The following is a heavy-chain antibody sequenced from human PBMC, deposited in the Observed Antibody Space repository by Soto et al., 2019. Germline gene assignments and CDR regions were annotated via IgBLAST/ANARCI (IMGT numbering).Heavy chain of an antibody. CDR1: GFTFSSYA. J-gene: IGHJ5*02. CDR2: ISGSGGST. CDR3: AKGVLMVYATNWFDP. D-gene: IGHD2-8*01. Sequence: LSLTCAASGFTFSSYAMSWVRPAPGKGLEWVSAISGSGGSTYYSDSVKGRFTISRDNSKNTLYLQMNSLRAEETAVYYCAKGVLMVYATNWFDPWGQGTLVTVSS. V-gene: IGHV3-23*01.